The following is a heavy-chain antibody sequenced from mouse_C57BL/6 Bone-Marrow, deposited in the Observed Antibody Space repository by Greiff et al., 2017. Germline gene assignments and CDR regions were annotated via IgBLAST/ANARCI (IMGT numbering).Heavy chain of an antibody. CDR1: GFSLTSYG. V-gene: IGHV2-2*01. Sequence: QVQLQQSGPGLVQPSQSLSITCTVSGFSLTSYGVHWVRQSPGKGLEWLGVIWSGGSTDYNAAFISRLSISKDNSKSQVFFKMNSLQADDTAIYYCARMEDGKGYFDVWGTGTTVTVSS. CDR2: IWSGGST. CDR3: ARMEDGKGYFDV. D-gene: IGHD2-1*01. J-gene: IGHJ1*03.